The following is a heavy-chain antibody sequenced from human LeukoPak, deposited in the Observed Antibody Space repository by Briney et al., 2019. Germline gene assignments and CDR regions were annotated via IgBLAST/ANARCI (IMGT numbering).Heavy chain of an antibody. J-gene: IGHJ5*02. CDR1: GGSISSYY. CDR3: ARWAAAGERRENWFDP. Sequence: SKTLSLTCTVSGGSISSYYWSWIRQSPGKGLEWIGYIRNSGSTNYNPSLKSRVTMSVDTSKNQFSLKLSSVTAADTAVYYCARWAAAGERRENWFDPWGQGTLVSVSS. CDR2: IRNSGST. D-gene: IGHD6-13*01. V-gene: IGHV4-59*01.